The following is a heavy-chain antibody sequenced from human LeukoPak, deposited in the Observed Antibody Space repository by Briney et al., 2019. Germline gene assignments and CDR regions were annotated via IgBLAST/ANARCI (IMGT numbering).Heavy chain of an antibody. Sequence: GGSLRLFCAASGFTLSGYSMHWVRLAPGKGLEWVANISYDGGIKYYGDSVKGRFTISRDNSKNTLYLQMNSLRGEDTAVYYCAKDKGRASSDYCYGMNVWGQEPTVTVSS. D-gene: IGHD1-26*01. CDR3: AKDKGRASSDYCYGMNV. CDR2: ISYDGGIK. V-gene: IGHV3-30*18. J-gene: IGHJ6*02. CDR1: GFTLSGYS.